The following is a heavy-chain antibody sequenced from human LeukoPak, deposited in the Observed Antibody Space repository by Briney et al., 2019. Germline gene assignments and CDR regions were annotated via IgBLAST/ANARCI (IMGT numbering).Heavy chain of an antibody. CDR2: ISAYNGNT. CDR3: ARDSTRGVEQLPFDY. Sequence: GASVKVSCKASGYTFTSYGISWVRQAPGQGLEWMGWISAYNGNTNYAQKLQGRVTMTTDTSTSTAYMELRSLRSDDTAVYYCARDSTRGVEQLPFDYWGQGTLVTVSS. D-gene: IGHD6-6*01. V-gene: IGHV1-18*01. CDR1: GYTFTSYG. J-gene: IGHJ4*02.